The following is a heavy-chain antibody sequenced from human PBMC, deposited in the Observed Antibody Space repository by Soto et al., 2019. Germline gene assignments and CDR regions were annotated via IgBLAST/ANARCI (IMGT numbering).Heavy chain of an antibody. CDR3: AREVSSGWYYYFDY. Sequence: ASVKVSCEASGYTFTGYYMHWVRQAPGQGLEWMGWINPNSGGTNYAQKFQGWVTMTRDTSISTAYMELSRLRSDDTAVCYCAREVSSGWYYYFDYWGQGTLVTVSS. J-gene: IGHJ4*02. D-gene: IGHD6-19*01. CDR2: INPNSGGT. CDR1: GYTFTGYY. V-gene: IGHV1-2*04.